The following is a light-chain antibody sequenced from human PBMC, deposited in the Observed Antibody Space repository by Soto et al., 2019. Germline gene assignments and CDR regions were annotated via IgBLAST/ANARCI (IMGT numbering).Light chain of an antibody. V-gene: IGKV1-39*01. CDR2: AAS. Sequence: DIQVTQSTSSLSASVGDRVTITCRASQSISSCLDWYQQKPGKAPNLLIYAASSLQTGVPSRFTGSGSGTDFTLTISNLQPEDFAVYYCQQTYSSPRTFGQGTKVDIK. CDR1: QSISSC. J-gene: IGKJ1*01. CDR3: QQTYSSPRT.